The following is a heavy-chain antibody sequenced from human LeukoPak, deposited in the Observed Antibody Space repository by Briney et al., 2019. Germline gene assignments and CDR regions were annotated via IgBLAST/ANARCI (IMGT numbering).Heavy chain of an antibody. CDR1: GGSISSTNYY. CDR3: ARDRYYYDSSGYYSFDY. Sequence: SETLSLTCTVSGGSISSTNYYWGWIRQPPGKGLEWIGSIYNSGSTYYNPSLKSRVIVSVDTSKNQFSLKLSSVTAADTAVYYCARDRYYYDSSGYYSFDYWGQGTLVTVSS. CDR2: IYNSGST. V-gene: IGHV4-39*07. J-gene: IGHJ4*02. D-gene: IGHD3-22*01.